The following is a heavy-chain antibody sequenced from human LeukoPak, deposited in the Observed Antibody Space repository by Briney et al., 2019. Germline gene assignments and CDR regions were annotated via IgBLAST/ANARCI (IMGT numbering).Heavy chain of an antibody. Sequence: GGSLRFSCAASGFTFSDYYRTWIRQAPGKGLEWVSYISTTTYTNYADSVKGRFTISRDNAKNSLYLQMNSLRAEDTAVYYCAREENAFDIWGQGTMVTVSS. CDR3: AREENAFDI. CDR2: ISTTTYT. CDR1: GFTFSDYY. J-gene: IGHJ3*02. V-gene: IGHV3-11*06.